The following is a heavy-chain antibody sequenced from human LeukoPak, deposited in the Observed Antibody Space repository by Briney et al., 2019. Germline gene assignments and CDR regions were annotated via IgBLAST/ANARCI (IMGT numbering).Heavy chain of an antibody. Sequence: SETLSLTCTVSGGSISTSNYYWGWIRQPPGKGLEWIGNIFYSGSTYYSPSVKSRVTISLDTSRNQFSLKLSSVTAADTAVYYCARPQGTTVTGGGYWGQGTLVTVSS. D-gene: IGHD4-17*01. V-gene: IGHV4-39*01. J-gene: IGHJ4*02. CDR1: GGSISTSNYY. CDR2: IFYSGST. CDR3: ARPQGTTVTGGGY.